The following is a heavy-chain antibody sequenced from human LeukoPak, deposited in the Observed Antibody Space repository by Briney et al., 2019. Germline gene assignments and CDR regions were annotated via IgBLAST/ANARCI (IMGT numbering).Heavy chain of an antibody. Sequence: ASVKVSCKASGYTFTSYYMHWVRQAPRQGLEWMGWMNPNSGNTGYAQKFQGRVTITRNTSISTAYMELSSLRSEDTAVYYCAVGGLLWFGELVFWGQGTLVTVSS. D-gene: IGHD3-10*01. CDR1: GYTFTSYY. J-gene: IGHJ4*02. CDR2: MNPNSGNT. V-gene: IGHV1-8*03. CDR3: AVGGLLWFGELVF.